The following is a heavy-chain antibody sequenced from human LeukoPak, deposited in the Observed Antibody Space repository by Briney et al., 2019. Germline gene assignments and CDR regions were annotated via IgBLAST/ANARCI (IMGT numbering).Heavy chain of an antibody. D-gene: IGHD3-22*01. Sequence: AESLTLSCAASGGSFSRYYVSWIRQPPGKGLEWIGAIIDSGNSTYYAASVKGRFTIFNDNSKDTLLMQMCRIGVDDTAVYYCARDRGCYYDSRGFYWGYYFVSWGQGTLVPVST. CDR2: IIDSGNST. CDR1: GGSFSRYY. V-gene: IGHV3-23*01. J-gene: IGHJ4*02. CDR3: ARDRGCYYDSRGFYWGYYFVS.